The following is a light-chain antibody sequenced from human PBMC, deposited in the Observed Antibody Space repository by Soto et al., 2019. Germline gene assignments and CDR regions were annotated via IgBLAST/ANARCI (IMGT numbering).Light chain of an antibody. CDR1: QGIRND. Sequence: DIQMTQSPSSLSASVGDRVTITCRASQGIRNDLGWYQQKPGKAPKRLIYAASSKPRGVPLRFDARGSGTDFSLTIYNLQPEDFVTYYCQQTHTFPWTFGQGTKVDIK. V-gene: IGKV1-17*02. CDR2: AAS. CDR3: QQTHTFPWT. J-gene: IGKJ1*01.